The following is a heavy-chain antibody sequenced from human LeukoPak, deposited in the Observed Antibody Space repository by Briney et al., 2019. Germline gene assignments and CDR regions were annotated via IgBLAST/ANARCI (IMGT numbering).Heavy chain of an antibody. CDR1: GFSLSTSGVG. Sequence: SGPTLVKPTQTLTLTCTFSGFSLSTSGVGVGWIRQPPGKALEWLALIYWNDDKRYSPSLKSRLTITKDTSINQVVLTMTNMDPVDTATYYCAHIGYCTNGVCYMPDYYMDVWGKGTTVTVSS. V-gene: IGHV2-5*01. J-gene: IGHJ6*03. D-gene: IGHD2-8*01. CDR3: AHIGYCTNGVCYMPDYYMDV. CDR2: IYWNDDK.